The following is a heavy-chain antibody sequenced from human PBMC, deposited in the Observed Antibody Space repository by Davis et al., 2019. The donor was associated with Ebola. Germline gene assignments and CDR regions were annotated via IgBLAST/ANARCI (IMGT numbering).Heavy chain of an antibody. Sequence: ASVKVSCKASGGTFSIYAISWVRQATGQGLEWMGWMNPNSGNTGYAQKFQGRVTMTRNTSISTAYMELSSLRSEDTAVYYCARGIKGVAANFDYWGQGTLVTVSS. V-gene: IGHV1-8*02. D-gene: IGHD6-13*01. J-gene: IGHJ4*02. CDR1: GGTFSIYA. CDR2: MNPNSGNT. CDR3: ARGIKGVAANFDY.